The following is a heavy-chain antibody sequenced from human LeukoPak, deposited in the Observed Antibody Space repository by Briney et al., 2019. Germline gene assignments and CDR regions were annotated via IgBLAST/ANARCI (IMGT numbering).Heavy chain of an antibody. V-gene: IGHV1-18*01. CDR3: ARDTRPLRPAAIEDAFDI. J-gene: IGHJ3*02. D-gene: IGHD2-2*01. CDR1: GYTFTSYG. Sequence: GASVKVSCKASGYTFTSYGISWVRQAPGQGLEWMGWISAYNGNTNYAQKLQGRVTMTTDTSTSTAYMELRSLRSDDTAVYYCARDTRPLRPAAIEDAFDIWGQGTMVTVSS. CDR2: ISAYNGNT.